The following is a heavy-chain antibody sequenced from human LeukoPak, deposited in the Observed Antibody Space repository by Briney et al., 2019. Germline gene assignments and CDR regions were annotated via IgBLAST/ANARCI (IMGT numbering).Heavy chain of an antibody. J-gene: IGHJ6*02. Sequence: GGSLRLSCAASGFAFSSYNMNWVRQAPGKGLEWISYIGSSGSPTHYADSVGGRFTISRDNAKNSLYLQMNSLRVEDTAVYHCASDSPYYGMDVWGQGTTVTVSS. CDR3: ASDSPYYGMDV. V-gene: IGHV3-48*01. CDR2: IGSSGSPT. CDR1: GFAFSSYN.